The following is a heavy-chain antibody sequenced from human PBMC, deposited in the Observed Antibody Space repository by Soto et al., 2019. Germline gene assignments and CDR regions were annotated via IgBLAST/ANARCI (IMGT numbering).Heavy chain of an antibody. J-gene: IGHJ4*02. Sequence: PGGSLRLSCAASGFTFSDAGMRWVRQAPGEGLEWVGRIRSKANSYATAYAASVKGRFTISRDDSKNTAYLQMNSLKTEDTAVYYCTRHPYDYGDYVLLAQFDYWGQGTLVTVSS. D-gene: IGHD4-17*01. CDR1: GFTFSDAG. CDR2: IRSKANSYAT. V-gene: IGHV3-73*01. CDR3: TRHPYDYGDYVLLAQFDY.